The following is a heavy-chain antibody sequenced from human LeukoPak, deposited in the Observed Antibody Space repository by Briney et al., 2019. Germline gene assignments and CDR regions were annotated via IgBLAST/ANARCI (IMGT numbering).Heavy chain of an antibody. V-gene: IGHV3-21*04. J-gene: IGHJ6*02. CDR3: AKEGSGWSSYHYYGMDV. Sequence: GGSLRLSCAASGFTFSSYSMNWVRQAPGKGLEWVSSISSSSSYIYYADSVKGRFTISRDNAKNSLHLQMNSLRAEDTAVYHRAKEGSGWSSYHYYGMDVWGQGTTVIVSS. D-gene: IGHD6-19*01. CDR1: GFTFSSYS. CDR2: ISSSSSYI.